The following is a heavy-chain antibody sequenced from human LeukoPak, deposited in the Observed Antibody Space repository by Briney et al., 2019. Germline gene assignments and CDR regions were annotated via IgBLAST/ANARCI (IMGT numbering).Heavy chain of an antibody. D-gene: IGHD2-2*01. CDR3: ARGLGYCTSTTCLLPFDY. Sequence: GGSLRLSCAASGFTVSTYYMTWVRQAPAKGLECVSVIYSGGSTYYADSVKGRFTVSRDNSKNTLYLQMNSLRAGDTAMYYCARGLGYCTSTTCLLPFDYWGQGTLVTVSS. CDR1: GFTVSTYY. J-gene: IGHJ4*02. CDR2: IYSGGST. V-gene: IGHV3-53*01.